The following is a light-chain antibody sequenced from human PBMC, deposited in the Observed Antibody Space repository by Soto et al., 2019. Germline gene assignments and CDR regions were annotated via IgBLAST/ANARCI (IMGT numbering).Light chain of an antibody. CDR3: AAWDGSLNNVL. CDR2: GNN. J-gene: IGLJ2*01. CDR1: DSSIGTNT. V-gene: IGLV1-44*01. Sequence: QSVLTQPPSASGTPGQRVIISCSGSDSSIGTNTVNWYRQLPGTAPKLLIYGNNQRPSGVPDRFSGAKSGTSASLAISGLQSEDEADYYCAAWDGSLNNVLFGGGTKLTVL.